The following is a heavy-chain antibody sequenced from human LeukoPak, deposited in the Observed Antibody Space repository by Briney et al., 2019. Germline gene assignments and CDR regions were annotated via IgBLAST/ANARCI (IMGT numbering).Heavy chain of an antibody. CDR1: AYSINGLNY. V-gene: IGHV4-38-2*01. D-gene: IGHD2-2*01. CDR2: IHHSGSI. J-gene: IGHJ5*02. CDR3: ARLGYCSSTSCYPDL. Sequence: PSETLSLTCAVSAYSINGLNYWGWIRQPPGKGLEWIGGIHHSGSIDYNPSLKSRVTISIDTSKKQFSLKLTYVTAADTAVYYCARLGYCSSTSCYPDLWGQGSLVTVSS.